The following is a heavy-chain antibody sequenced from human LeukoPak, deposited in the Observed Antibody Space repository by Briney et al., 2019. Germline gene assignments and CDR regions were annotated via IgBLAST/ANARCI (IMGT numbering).Heavy chain of an antibody. Sequence: PGGSLRLSCAASGFTFSSYSMNWVRQAPGKGLEWVSSISSSSSYIYYADSVKGRFTISRDNAKNSLYLQMNSLRAEDTAVYYCARDPYYYGSGSYLYYYGMDVWGQGTTVTVSS. J-gene: IGHJ6*02. D-gene: IGHD3-10*01. CDR1: GFTFSSYS. CDR3: ARDPYYYGSGSYLYYYGMDV. V-gene: IGHV3-21*01. CDR2: ISSSSSYI.